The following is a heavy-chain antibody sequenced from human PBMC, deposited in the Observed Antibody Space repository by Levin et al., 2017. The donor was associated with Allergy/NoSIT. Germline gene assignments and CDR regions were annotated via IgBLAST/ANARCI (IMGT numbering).Heavy chain of an antibody. J-gene: IGHJ4*02. D-gene: IGHD1-1*01. CDR2: ISSDGSTT. CDR1: GFTFSNYW. Sequence: GGSLRLSCAASGFTFSNYWMHWVRQAPGKGLVWLSRISSDGSTTNYADSVKGRFTISRDNAKNTLYLQMNTLRAEDTAVYYCARVLYNWNDVIDYWGQGTLVTVSS. CDR3: ARVLYNWNDVIDY. V-gene: IGHV3-74*01.